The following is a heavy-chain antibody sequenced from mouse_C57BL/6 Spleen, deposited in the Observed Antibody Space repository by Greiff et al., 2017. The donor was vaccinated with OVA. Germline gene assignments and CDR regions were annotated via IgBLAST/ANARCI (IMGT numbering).Heavy chain of an antibody. CDR1: GYTFTSYW. CDR2: IHPNSGST. CDR3: ARSFDGYYVVAY. J-gene: IGHJ3*01. V-gene: IGHV1-64*01. D-gene: IGHD2-3*01. Sequence: VQLQQPGAELVKPGASVKLSCKASGYTFTSYWMHWVKQRPGQGLEWIGMIHPNSGSTNYNEKFKSKATLTVDKSSSTAYMQLSSLTSEDSAVYYCARSFDGYYVVAYWGQGTLVTVSA.